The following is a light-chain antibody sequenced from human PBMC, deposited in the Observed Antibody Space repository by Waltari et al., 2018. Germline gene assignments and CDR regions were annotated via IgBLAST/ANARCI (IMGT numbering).Light chain of an antibody. CDR3: AAWDDSLNGPV. Sequence: QAVLTQPPSTSGTPGQRVTITCSGSSPTIGRNFGNWYQQLPGTAPKLLIYSDNQRPSGVPDRFSGSKSGTSASLAISGLQSEDEADYYCAAWDDSLNGPVFGGGAKLTVL. J-gene: IGLJ2*01. CDR1: SPTIGRNF. CDR2: SDN. V-gene: IGLV1-44*01.